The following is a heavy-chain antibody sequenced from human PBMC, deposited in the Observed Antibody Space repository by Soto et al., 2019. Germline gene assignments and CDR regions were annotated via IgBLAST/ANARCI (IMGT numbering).Heavy chain of an antibody. CDR3: ARERPYYGFDY. CDR2: VQNSWRT. CDR1: GGSLSTYY. J-gene: IGHJ4*02. V-gene: IGHV4-59*01. D-gene: IGHD3-22*01. Sequence: SETLSLTGTVSGGSLSTYYWSSIRQTPGKGLEWIGYVQNSWRTNYNPPLNSRANISVDTSKTQFSLQLSSVTAADTAVYYCARERPYYGFDYWGQGTPVTVS.